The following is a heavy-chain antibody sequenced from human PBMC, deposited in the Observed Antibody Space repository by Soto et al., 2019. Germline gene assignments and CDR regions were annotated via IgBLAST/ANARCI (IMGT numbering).Heavy chain of an antibody. V-gene: IGHV3-23*01. D-gene: IGHD3-16*01. Sequence: EVQLLESGGGLVQPGGSLRLSCAASGFTFSSYAMSWVRQAPGKGLEWVSAISGSGGSTYYADSVKGRFTISRDNSKNTLYLQMNSLRAEDTAVYYCAKRSGLMITFGGAANYWGPGTLVTVSS. J-gene: IGHJ4*02. CDR3: AKRSGLMITFGGAANY. CDR1: GFTFSSYA. CDR2: ISGSGGST.